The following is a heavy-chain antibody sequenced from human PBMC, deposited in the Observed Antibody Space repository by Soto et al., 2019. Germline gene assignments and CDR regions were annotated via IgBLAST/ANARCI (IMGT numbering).Heavy chain of an antibody. V-gene: IGHV3-23*01. CDR1: GFTFSSYA. J-gene: IGHJ4*02. CDR2: IRYGGSTT. CDR3: ARPKYGDYYLLDY. D-gene: IGHD4-17*01. Sequence: PGGSLRLSCAASGFTFSSYAMSWVRQAPGKGLEWVSGIRYGGSTTYYADSVKGRFTISRDNSKNTLYLQMNSLRAEDTAVYYCARPKYGDYYLLDYWGQGTLVNVSS.